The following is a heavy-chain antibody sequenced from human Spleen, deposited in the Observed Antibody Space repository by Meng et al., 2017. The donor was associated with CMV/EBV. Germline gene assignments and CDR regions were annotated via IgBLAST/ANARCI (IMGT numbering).Heavy chain of an antibody. J-gene: IGHJ4*02. V-gene: IGHV4-31*02. CDR2: IYYSGST. D-gene: IGHD3-3*01. Sequence: SISSGGYYWSWIRQHPGKGLEWIGHIYYSGSTYYNPSLKSRVTISVDTSKNQFSLKLSSVTAADTAVYYCAGGGSYYDFWSGYTPFDYWGQGTLVTVSS. CDR1: SISSGGYY. CDR3: AGGGSYYDFWSGYTPFDY.